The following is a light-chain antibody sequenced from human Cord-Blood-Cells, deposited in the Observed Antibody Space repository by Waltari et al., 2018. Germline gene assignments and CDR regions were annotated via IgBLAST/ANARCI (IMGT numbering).Light chain of an antibody. CDR1: QVMISW. CDR3: QQYNSYGT. V-gene: IGKV1-5*03. Sequence: DIKMTQSPSTLSASLGDRVPIPCRASQVMISWLAWYQQKPGKAPKLLIYKASSLESGVPSRFSGSGSGTEFTLTISSLQPDDFATYYCQQYNSYGTFGQGTKVEIK. CDR2: KAS. J-gene: IGKJ1*01.